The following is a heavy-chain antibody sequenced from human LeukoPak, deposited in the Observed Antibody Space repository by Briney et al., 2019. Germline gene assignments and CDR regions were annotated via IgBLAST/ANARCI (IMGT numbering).Heavy chain of an antibody. CDR1: RFTFSYYW. J-gene: IGHJ4*02. CDR3: ARGNYYCSGTSCYTFLDY. V-gene: IGHV3-7*01. D-gene: IGHD2-2*02. Sequence: GGSLRLSCAASRFTFSYYWMNWVRQAPGKGLEWVANIKQDGSEKYYVDSVKGRFTISRDNAKNSLYLQMNSLRAEDTAVYYCARGNYYCSGTSCYTFLDYWGQGTLVTVSS. CDR2: IKQDGSEK.